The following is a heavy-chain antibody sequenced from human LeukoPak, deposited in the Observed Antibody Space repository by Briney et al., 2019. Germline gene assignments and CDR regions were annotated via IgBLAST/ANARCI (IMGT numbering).Heavy chain of an antibody. Sequence: SETLSLTCTVSGVSISNYYWSWIRQPPGKGLEWIGYYYYSGNTNYNPSLKSRVTISADTSKNQFSLKLSSVTAADTAVYYCARPAVPYSSNWYYFDYWGQGTLVTVSS. D-gene: IGHD6-13*01. J-gene: IGHJ4*02. V-gene: IGHV4-59*08. CDR2: YYYSGNT. CDR3: ARPAVPYSSNWYYFDY. CDR1: GVSISNYY.